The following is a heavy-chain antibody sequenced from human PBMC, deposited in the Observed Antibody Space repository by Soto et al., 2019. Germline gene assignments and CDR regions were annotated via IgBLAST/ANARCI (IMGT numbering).Heavy chain of an antibody. Sequence: SETLSLTCTVSGGSISSGENFWNWIRQSPGKGLEWIGYIHHSGSTYYNPSLKSRLTISVDTSKNQISLKLNSVTAADTAVYYCARDTGTYPYYFEYWGQGTLVTVSS. CDR2: IHHSGST. V-gene: IGHV4-30-4*01. CDR1: GGSISSGENF. J-gene: IGHJ4*02. D-gene: IGHD1-26*01. CDR3: ARDTGTYPYYFEY.